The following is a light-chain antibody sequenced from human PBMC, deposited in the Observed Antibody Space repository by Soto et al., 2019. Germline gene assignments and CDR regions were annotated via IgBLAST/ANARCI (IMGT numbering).Light chain of an antibody. Sequence: AIQMTQSPSSLSASVGDRVTITCRASQGIRNDLAWYQQKPGKAPKLLIYAASSLQSGVSSRFSGSGSGTDFTLTIISLQPEDFATYYCLQDYYYPYTFGQGTKLEIK. CDR2: AAS. J-gene: IGKJ2*01. CDR3: LQDYYYPYT. CDR1: QGIRND. V-gene: IGKV1-6*01.